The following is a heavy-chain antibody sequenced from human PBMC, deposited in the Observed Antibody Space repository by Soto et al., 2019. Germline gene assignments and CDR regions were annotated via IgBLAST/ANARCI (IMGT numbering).Heavy chain of an antibody. CDR3: AKDPGLRGYSYGYFDY. J-gene: IGHJ4*02. CDR2: ISWNSGSI. V-gene: IGHV3-9*01. Sequence: PGGSLRLSCAASGFTFDDYAMHWVRQAPGKGLEWVSGISWNSGSIGYADSVKGRFTISRDNAKNSLYLQMNSLRAEDTALYYCAKDPGLRGYSYGYFDYWGQGTLVTVSS. D-gene: IGHD5-18*01. CDR1: GFTFDDYA.